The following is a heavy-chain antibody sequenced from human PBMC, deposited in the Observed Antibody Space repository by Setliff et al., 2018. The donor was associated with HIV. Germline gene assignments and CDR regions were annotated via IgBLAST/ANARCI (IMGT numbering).Heavy chain of an antibody. CDR1: GGSISSGSYY. CDR2: INHGGST. J-gene: IGHJ2*01. V-gene: IGHV4-39*07. CDR3: ARRGHNWYFDL. Sequence: PSETLSLTCTVSGGSISSGSYYWSWIRQPPGRGLEWIGEINHGGSTIYNPSLRSRVTMSVDTSKNQFSLRLSSVTAADTAVYYCARRGHNWYFDLWGRGTLVTVSS.